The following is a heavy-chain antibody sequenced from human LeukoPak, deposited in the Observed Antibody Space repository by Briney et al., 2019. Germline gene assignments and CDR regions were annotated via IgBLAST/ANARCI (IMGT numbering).Heavy chain of an antibody. CDR3: ARTGYSSGWYGGFDI. Sequence: GESLKISCKGSGYRFTNYWIGWVRQMPGKGLEWMGIICPGDSDTRYSPSFQGQVTISADKSITTAYLQWSSLKASDTAMYYCARTGYSSGWYGGFDIWGQGTLVSVSS. D-gene: IGHD6-19*01. CDR1: GYRFTNYW. V-gene: IGHV5-51*01. CDR2: ICPGDSDT. J-gene: IGHJ3*02.